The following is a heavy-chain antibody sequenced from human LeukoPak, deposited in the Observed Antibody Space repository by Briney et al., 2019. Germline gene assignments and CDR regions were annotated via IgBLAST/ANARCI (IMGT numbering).Heavy chain of an antibody. CDR3: ARRLSGIRYNWFDP. D-gene: IGHD3-10*01. Sequence: SETLSLTCAVYVGSFSGYYWSWIRQPPGKGLEWIGEINHSGSTNYNQSLKSRVTISVDTSKNQFSLKLSSVTAADTAVYYCARRLSGIRYNWFDPWGQGTLVTVSS. CDR1: VGSFSGYY. J-gene: IGHJ5*02. V-gene: IGHV4-34*01. CDR2: INHSGST.